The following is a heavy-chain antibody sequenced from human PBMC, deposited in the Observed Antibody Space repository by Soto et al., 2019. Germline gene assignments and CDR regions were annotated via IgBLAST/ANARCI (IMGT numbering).Heavy chain of an antibody. CDR2: ISGSGGST. J-gene: IGHJ6*03. CDR3: AKHDQIFYYYYYMDV. CDR1: GFTFSSYA. Sequence: EVQLLESGGGLVQPGGSLRLSCAASGFTFSSYAMSWVRQAPGKGLEWVSAISGSGGSTYYADSVKGRFTISRDNSKNTLYLQMNSLRAEDAAVYYCAKHDQIFYYYYYMDVWGKGTTVTVSS. D-gene: IGHD1-1*01. V-gene: IGHV3-23*01.